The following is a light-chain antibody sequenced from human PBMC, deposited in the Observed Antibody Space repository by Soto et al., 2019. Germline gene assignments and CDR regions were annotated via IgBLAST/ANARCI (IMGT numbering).Light chain of an antibody. Sequence: QSVLTQPASVSGSPGQSITISCTGTSSDVGGYNYVSWYQQHPGKAPKLMIYEVTNRPSGVSNRFSGSKSGNTASLTISGLQDEDEADYYCSSYTSSNTFYVFGTGNKVTVL. CDR2: EVT. J-gene: IGLJ1*01. V-gene: IGLV2-14*01. CDR3: SSYTSSNTFYV. CDR1: SSDVGGYNY.